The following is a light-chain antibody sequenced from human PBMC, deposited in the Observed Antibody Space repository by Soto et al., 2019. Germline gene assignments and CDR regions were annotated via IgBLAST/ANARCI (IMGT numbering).Light chain of an antibody. CDR1: GSDVGGYNY. CDR2: EVS. J-gene: IGLJ2*01. Sequence: QSALTQPPSASGSPGQSVTISCTGTGSDVGGYNYVSWYQHHPGKAPKLMLYEVSTRPSGVPDHFSGSKSGNTASLTVSGLQAEDEADYYCSSYAGSNIYVVFGGGTKLTVL. V-gene: IGLV2-8*01. CDR3: SSYAGSNIYVV.